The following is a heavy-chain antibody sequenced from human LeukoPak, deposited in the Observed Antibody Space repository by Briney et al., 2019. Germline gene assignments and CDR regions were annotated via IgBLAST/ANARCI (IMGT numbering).Heavy chain of an antibody. Sequence: SGGSLRLSCAASGFTFSSYWMSWVRQAPGKGLEWVANIKQDGSEKYYVDSVKGRFAISRDNAKNSLYLHMNSLRVEDTGVYYCARDLGDWYSSGFDDWGQGSLVIVSS. CDR2: IKQDGSEK. V-gene: IGHV3-7*01. D-gene: IGHD3-10*01. CDR3: ARDLGDWYSSGFDD. CDR1: GFTFSSYW. J-gene: IGHJ4*02.